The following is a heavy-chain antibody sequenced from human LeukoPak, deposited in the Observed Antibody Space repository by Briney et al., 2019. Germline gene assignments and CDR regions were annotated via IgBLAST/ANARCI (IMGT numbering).Heavy chain of an antibody. CDR2: ISSSSSYI. CDR3: ARERDGRFFDY. J-gene: IGHJ4*02. Sequence: GGSLRLSCAASGFTFSSYSMNWVRQAPGKGLEWVSSISSSSSYIYYADSVKGRFTISRDNAKNSLHLQMNTLRAEDTAVYYCARERDGRFFDYWGQGTLVTVSS. V-gene: IGHV3-21*01. D-gene: IGHD5-24*01. CDR1: GFTFSSYS.